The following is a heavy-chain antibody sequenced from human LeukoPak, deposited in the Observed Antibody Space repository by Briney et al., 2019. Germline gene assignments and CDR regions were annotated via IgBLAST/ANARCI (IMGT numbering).Heavy chain of an antibody. CDR1: GFTVSSNY. CDR2: IYSGGST. Sequence: PGGSLRLSCAASGFTVSSNYMSWVRQAPGKGLEWVSVIYSGGSTYYADSVKGRFTISRDNSKNTLYLQMNSLRAEDTAVYYCARARDYSIFDYWGQGTLVTVSS. D-gene: IGHD4-11*01. J-gene: IGHJ4*02. CDR3: ARARDYSIFDY. V-gene: IGHV3-66*01.